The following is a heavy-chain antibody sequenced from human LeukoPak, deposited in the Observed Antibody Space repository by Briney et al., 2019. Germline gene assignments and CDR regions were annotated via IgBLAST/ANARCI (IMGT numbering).Heavy chain of an antibody. CDR1: GFSLSSKY. CDR2: IYSGGTT. D-gene: IGHD6-19*01. CDR3: TKLKGWYGDGYFDS. Sequence: GGSLRLSCAASGFSLSSKYMSWVRQPAGKGLEWVSVIYSGGTTFYADSVKGRFTISRDNSKNTLYLQMNSLRPDDTAVYYCTKLKGWYGDGYFDSWGPGTLFTVSS. V-gene: IGHV3-53*01. J-gene: IGHJ4*02.